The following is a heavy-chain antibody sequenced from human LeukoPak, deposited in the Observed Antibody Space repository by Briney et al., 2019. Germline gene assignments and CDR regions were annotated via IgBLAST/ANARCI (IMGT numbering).Heavy chain of an antibody. CDR2: INPSGGST. CDR1: GYTFTSYY. D-gene: IGHD2-15*01. V-gene: IGHV1-46*01. Sequence: ASVKASCEASGYTFTSYYMHWVRQAPGQGLEWMGIINPSGGSTSYAQKFQGRVTMTRDTSTSTVYMELSSLRSEDTAVYYCARVGEGYCSGGSCPFDYWGQGTLVTVSS. J-gene: IGHJ4*02. CDR3: ARVGEGYCSGGSCPFDY.